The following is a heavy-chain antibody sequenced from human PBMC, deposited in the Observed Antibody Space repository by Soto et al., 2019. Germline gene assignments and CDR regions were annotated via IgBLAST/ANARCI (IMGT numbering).Heavy chain of an antibody. J-gene: IGHJ5*02. D-gene: IGHD6-19*01. CDR3: ARGSTSHIAVAGNYNSSDNWFDP. Sequence: SETLSLTCAVFGGSFSDYYWTWIRQPPGKGLEWIGEINHSGTTSYNPSLKSRLTISVDTSNNQFSLKLSSVTAADTAVYYCARGSTSHIAVAGNYNSSDNWFDPWGQGTLVTVSS. V-gene: IGHV4-34*01. CDR2: INHSGTT. CDR1: GGSFSDYY.